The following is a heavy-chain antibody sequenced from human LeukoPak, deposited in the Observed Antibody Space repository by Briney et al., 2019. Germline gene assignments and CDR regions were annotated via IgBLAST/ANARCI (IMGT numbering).Heavy chain of an antibody. CDR2: ISTYNGDT. J-gene: IGHJ4*02. V-gene: IGHV1-18*01. Sequence: ASVKVSCKASGYTFTDYHINGVRQAPGQGLEYMGWISTYNGDTKYAQNLQGRVTVTTDTSTTTAYMELRSLRSDDTAVYYCARDGVGATHFDYWGQGTLVTVSS. D-gene: IGHD1-26*01. CDR3: ARDGVGATHFDY. CDR1: GYTFTDYH.